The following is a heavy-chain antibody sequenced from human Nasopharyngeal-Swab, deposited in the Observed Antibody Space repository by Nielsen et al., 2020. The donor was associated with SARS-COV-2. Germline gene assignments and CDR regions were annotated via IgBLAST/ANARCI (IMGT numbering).Heavy chain of an antibody. Sequence: ASVKVSCKASGYTFIPFGIPWFLPSPFFFLAWMGWISAYNGNTNYAQKFQDRVTMTTDTSTTTAYMELRGLKTDDTAVYYCARDNESGDYYAYDIWGQGTTVTVSS. CDR1: GYTFIPFG. D-gene: IGHD4-17*01. V-gene: IGHV1-18*01. J-gene: IGHJ3*02. CDR3: ARDNESGDYYAYDI. CDR2: ISAYNGNT.